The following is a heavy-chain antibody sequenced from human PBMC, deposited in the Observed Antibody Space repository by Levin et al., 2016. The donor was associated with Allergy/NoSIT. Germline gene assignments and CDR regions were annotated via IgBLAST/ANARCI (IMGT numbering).Heavy chain of an antibody. J-gene: IGHJ4*02. D-gene: IGHD6-13*01. CDR1: GYSFTSYW. CDR2: IDPSDSYT. V-gene: IGHV5-10-1*01. Sequence: KVSCKGSGYSFTSYWISWVRQMPGKGLEWMGRIDPSDSYTNYSPSFQGHVTISADKSISTAYLQWSSLKASDTAMYYCAIFRDSSSGVYFPEIDYWGQGTLVTVSS. CDR3: AIFRDSSSGVYFPEIDY.